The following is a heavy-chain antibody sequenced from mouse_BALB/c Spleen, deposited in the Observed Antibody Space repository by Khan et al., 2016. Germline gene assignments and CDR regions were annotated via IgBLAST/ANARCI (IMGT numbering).Heavy chain of an antibody. V-gene: IGHV1-9*01. Sequence: QVQLQQSGAELMKPGASVKISCKATGYTFSTYWIEWVKQRPGHGLEWIGEILPGSGSINYNEKFKGKATLTADPSSNTAYMQLSSLTSDDSAVYYCSRGLCRGYCDYWGQGTTLTVSS. J-gene: IGHJ2*01. CDR2: ILPGSGSI. CDR3: SRGLCRGYCDY. D-gene: IGHD6-1*01. CDR1: GYTFSTYW.